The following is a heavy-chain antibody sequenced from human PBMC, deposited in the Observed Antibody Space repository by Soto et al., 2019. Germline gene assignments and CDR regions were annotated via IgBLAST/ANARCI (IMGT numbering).Heavy chain of an antibody. V-gene: IGHV3-23*01. CDR2: ISGNSDTT. CDR1: GFTFSSNG. D-gene: IGHD1-26*01. J-gene: IGHJ3*01. Sequence: PGGSLRLSCAASGFTFSSNGMTWVRQAPGKGLEWVSIISGNSDTTYYAASVKGRFTISRDNSKNTLFVQMTSLRAEDTAVYYCAKETSPNTYYTFDFW. CDR3: AKETSPNTYYTFDF.